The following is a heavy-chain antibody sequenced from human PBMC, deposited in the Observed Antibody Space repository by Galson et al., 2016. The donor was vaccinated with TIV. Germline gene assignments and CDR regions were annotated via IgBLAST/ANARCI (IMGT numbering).Heavy chain of an antibody. CDR1: TLKSSDYA. D-gene: IGHD4-17*01. J-gene: IGHJ4*02. CDR3: AKGGGYGDVYFDF. CDR2: ISVSGGRT. Sequence: SLRLSCAGSTLKSSDYAMSWVRQAPGKGLEWVSAISVSGGRTYCADSVKGRFTISRDNSKNTVYLQTNSLRAEDTAVYYCAKGGGYGDVYFDFWGQGTLVTVSS. V-gene: IGHV3-23*01.